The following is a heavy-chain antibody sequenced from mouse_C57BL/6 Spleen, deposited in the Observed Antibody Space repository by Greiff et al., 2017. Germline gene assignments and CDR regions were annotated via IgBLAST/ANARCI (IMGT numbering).Heavy chain of an antibody. CDR2: IDPSDSET. CDR1: GYTFTSYW. CDR3: ARSYYDYDWFAY. J-gene: IGHJ3*01. Sequence: LQQPGAELVRPGSSVKLSCKASGYTFTSYWMHWVKQRPIQGLEWIGNIDPSDSETPYNQKFKDKATLTVDKSSSTAYMQLSSLTSEDSAVYYCARSYYDYDWFAYWGQGTLVTVSA. V-gene: IGHV1-52*01. D-gene: IGHD2-4*01.